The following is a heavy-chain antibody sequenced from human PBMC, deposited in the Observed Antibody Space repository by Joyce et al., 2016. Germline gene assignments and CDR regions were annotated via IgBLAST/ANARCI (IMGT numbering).Heavy chain of an antibody. Sequence: QVQLVESGGGVVQPGRSLRLSCAASGLTLGNYGVHWVRQAPGKGLELVAFISYDGIYKYYAYSVKRRFTISRDNSKNTVFLEMNSLRTEDTAVYYCAKILTATYSSGWFLDYWGQGTLVTVSS. J-gene: IGHJ4*02. CDR1: GLTLGNYG. CDR2: ISYDGIYK. D-gene: IGHD6-25*01. CDR3: AKILTATYSSGWFLDY. V-gene: IGHV3-30*18.